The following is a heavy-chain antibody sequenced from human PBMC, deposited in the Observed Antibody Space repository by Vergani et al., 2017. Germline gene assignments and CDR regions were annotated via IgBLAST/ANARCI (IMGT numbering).Heavy chain of an antibody. CDR1: GFTFSDYY. V-gene: IGHV3-11*06. CDR3: ARDWGSGYDYGYFDY. J-gene: IGHJ4*02. D-gene: IGHD5-12*01. Sequence: QVQLVESGGGLVKPGGSLRLSCAASGFTFSDYYMSWIRQAPGKGLEWVSYISSSSSYTNYADSVKGRFTISRDNAKNSLYLQMNSLRAEDTAVYYCARDWGSGYDYGYFDYWGQGTLVTVSS. CDR2: ISSSSSYT.